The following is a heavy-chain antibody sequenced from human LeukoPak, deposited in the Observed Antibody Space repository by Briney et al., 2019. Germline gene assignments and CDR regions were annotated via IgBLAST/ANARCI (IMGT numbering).Heavy chain of an antibody. CDR2: IRYDGSNK. CDR3: AKTKRVNMVRGDPPFDY. V-gene: IGHV3-30*02. J-gene: IGHJ4*02. CDR1: GFTFSSYG. D-gene: IGHD3-10*01. Sequence: PGGSLRLSCAASGFTFSSYGMHWVRQAPGKGLEWVAFIRYDGSNKYYADSVKGRFTISRDNSKNALYLQMNSLRAEDTAVYYCAKTKRVNMVRGDPPFDYWGQGTLVTVSS.